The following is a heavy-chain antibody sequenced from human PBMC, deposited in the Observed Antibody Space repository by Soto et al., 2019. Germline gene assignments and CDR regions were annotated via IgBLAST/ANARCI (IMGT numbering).Heavy chain of an antibody. CDR1: GGSISSYY. CDR2: IYYSGST. J-gene: IGHJ5*02. Sequence: SETLSLTCTVSGGSISSYYWSWIRQPPGKGLEWIGYIYYSGSTNYNPSLKSRVTISVDTSKNQFSLRLTSVTAADTAVYYCARSGTYYNDNWYDRWGQGTLVTVSS. V-gene: IGHV4-59*08. D-gene: IGHD3-10*01. CDR3: ARSGTYYNDNWYDR.